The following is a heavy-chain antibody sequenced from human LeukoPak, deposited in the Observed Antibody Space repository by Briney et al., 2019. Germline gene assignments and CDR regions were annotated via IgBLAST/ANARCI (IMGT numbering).Heavy chain of an antibody. Sequence: ASVKVSCKASGYSFTDYYMHWVRQAPGQGLEWMGWINPNSGVTNYAQKFQGWVTMTRDTSISTAYMELNRLKSDDTAVYYCGRVTLIYGSGSYYQSPLAYWGQGTLVTVSS. J-gene: IGHJ4*02. V-gene: IGHV1-2*04. D-gene: IGHD3-10*01. CDR3: GRVTLIYGSGSYYQSPLAY. CDR2: INPNSGVT. CDR1: GYSFTDYY.